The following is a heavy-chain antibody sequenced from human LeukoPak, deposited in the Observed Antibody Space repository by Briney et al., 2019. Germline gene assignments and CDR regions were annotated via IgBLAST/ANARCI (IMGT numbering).Heavy chain of an antibody. CDR3: ARDYGDHGEYFDY. Sequence: PGGSLRLSCAASGFTFSSYNINWIRQAPGKGLEWVSYISRSGSSIYYADSVKGRFTISRDNAKNSVYLQMNSLSDVDTAVYRCARDYGDHGEYFDYWGQGTLVTVSS. D-gene: IGHD4-17*01. CDR1: GFTFSSYN. CDR2: ISRSGSSI. V-gene: IGHV3-48*02. J-gene: IGHJ4*02.